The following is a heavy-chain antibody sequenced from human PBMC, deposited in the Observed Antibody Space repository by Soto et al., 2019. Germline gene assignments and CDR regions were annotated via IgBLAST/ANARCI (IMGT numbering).Heavy chain of an antibody. V-gene: IGHV3-33*01. CDR2: IWYDRSNK. Sequence: QVQLVESGGGVVQPGRSLRLSCAASGFTFSSYGMHWVRQAPGKGLEWVAVIWYDRSNKYYADSVKGRFTISRDNSKNTLYLQMNSLRAEDTAVYYCARDGSIAARGGMDVWGQGTTVTVSS. CDR1: GFTFSSYG. CDR3: ARDGSIAARGGMDV. J-gene: IGHJ6*02. D-gene: IGHD6-6*01.